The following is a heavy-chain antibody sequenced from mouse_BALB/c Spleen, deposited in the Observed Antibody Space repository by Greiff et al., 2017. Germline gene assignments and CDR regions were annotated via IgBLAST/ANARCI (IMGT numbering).Heavy chain of an antibody. CDR2: INSNGGST. CDR3: AREGDYYGSSYWYFDV. V-gene: IGHV5-6-3*01. J-gene: IGHJ1*01. Sequence: VQLQQSGGGLVQPGGSLKLSCAASGFTFSSYGMSWVRQTPDKRLELVATINSNGGSTYYPDSVKGRFTISRDNAKNTLYLQMSSLKSEDTAMYYCAREGDYYGSSYWYFDVWGAGTTVTVSS. CDR1: GFTFSSYG. D-gene: IGHD1-1*01.